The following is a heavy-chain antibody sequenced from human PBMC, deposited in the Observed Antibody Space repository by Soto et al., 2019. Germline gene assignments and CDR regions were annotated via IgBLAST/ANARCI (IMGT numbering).Heavy chain of an antibody. V-gene: IGHV1-69*18. CDR2: IIPLLDTP. CDR1: GDSFATST. CDR3: ARAVGTGVFDY. D-gene: IGHD1-1*01. Sequence: QVQLVQSGTEVKRPGSSVKVSCKASGDSFATSTFSWVRQTPGQGLEWMGTIIPLLDTPDYAQKFQGSVTITADESTSTVYMELNSLISDDAAVYYCARAVGTGVFDYWGQGTLVTVSS. J-gene: IGHJ4*02.